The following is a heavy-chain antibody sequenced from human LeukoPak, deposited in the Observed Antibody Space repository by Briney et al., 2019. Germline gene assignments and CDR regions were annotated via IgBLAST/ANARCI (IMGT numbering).Heavy chain of an antibody. CDR1: GETFSSYA. J-gene: IGHJ6*04. CDR3: AYYGSGSPLMIYGMDV. V-gene: IGHV1-69*13. D-gene: IGHD3-10*01. Sequence: GASVRVSCKASGETFSSYAISRVRQAPGQGLEWMGGIIPIFGTANYAQKFQGRVTITADESTSTAYMELSSLRSEDTAVYYCAYYGSGSPLMIYGMDVWGKGTTVTVSS. CDR2: IIPIFGTA.